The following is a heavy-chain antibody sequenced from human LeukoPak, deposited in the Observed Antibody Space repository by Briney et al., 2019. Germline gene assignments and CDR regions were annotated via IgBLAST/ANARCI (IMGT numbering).Heavy chain of an antibody. CDR2: IRSKADTYAT. J-gene: IGHJ3*02. CDR3: TRRAWGSGWGAFDI. CDR1: GFAFSDSD. Sequence: GGSLRLSCAASGFAFSDSDMYWVRRAPGKGLEWVGRIRSKADTYATAYTVSVKGRFTISRDDSKNTAHLQMNRLKTEDTAVYYCTRRAWGSGWGAFDIWGQGTMVTVPS. D-gene: IGHD6-19*01. V-gene: IGHV3-73*01.